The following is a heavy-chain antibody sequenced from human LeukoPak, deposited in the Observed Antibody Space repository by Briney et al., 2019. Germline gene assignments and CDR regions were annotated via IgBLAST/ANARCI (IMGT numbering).Heavy chain of an antibody. D-gene: IGHD6-6*01. CDR2: IYYSGST. CDR1: GGSISSYY. CDR3: ASAFEYSSSSDAFDI. V-gene: IGHV4-59*08. Sequence: SETLSLTCTVSGGSISSYYWSWIRQPPGKGLEWIGYIYYSGSTNYNPSLKSRVTISVDTSKNQFSLKLSSVTAADTAVYYCASAFEYSSSSDAFDIWGQGTMVTVSS. J-gene: IGHJ3*02.